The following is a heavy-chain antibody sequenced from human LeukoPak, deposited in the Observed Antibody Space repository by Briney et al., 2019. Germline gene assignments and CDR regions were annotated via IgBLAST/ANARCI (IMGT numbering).Heavy chain of an antibody. D-gene: IGHD5-18*01. CDR2: IYYSGST. J-gene: IGHJ4*02. CDR3: ARLSVDTAMVTSYYFDY. V-gene: IGHV4-39*01. CDR1: GGSISSSSYY. Sequence: SETLSLTCTVSGGSISSSSYYWGWIRQPPGKGLKWIGSIYYSGSTYYNPSLKSRGTISVDTSKNQFSLKLSSVTAADTAVYYCARLSVDTAMVTSYYFDYWGQGTLVTVSS.